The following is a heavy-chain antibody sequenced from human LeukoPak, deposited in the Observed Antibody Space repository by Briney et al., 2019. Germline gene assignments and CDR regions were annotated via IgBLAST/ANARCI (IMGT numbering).Heavy chain of an antibody. CDR3: ARSTYSSSSYYFDY. CDR1: GFTFSNYG. Sequence: GGSLRLSCAASGFTFSNYGIHWVRQAPGKGLEWVAVIWSDGINKYYVDSVKGGFTLSRDNSKNTLYLQMNSLRADDTAVYYCARSTYSSSSYYFDYWGQGSLVTVYS. D-gene: IGHD6-13*01. CDR2: IWSDGINK. V-gene: IGHV3-33*01. J-gene: IGHJ4*02.